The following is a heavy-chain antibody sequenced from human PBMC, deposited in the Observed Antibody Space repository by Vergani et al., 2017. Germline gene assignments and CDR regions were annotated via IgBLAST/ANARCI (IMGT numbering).Heavy chain of an antibody. CDR2: IEHIGRT. D-gene: IGHD4-11*01. J-gene: IGHJ6*02. CDR1: GGSFTSYH. V-gene: IGHV4-34*01. CDR3: ARVNTETNGHLFSYYGMDV. Sequence: QVQLQQWGGGLLKPSETLSLTCVVTGGSFTSYHWTWIRQSPGEGLEWFGDIEHIGRTDYNPSHKSRLTMSVDKSRNQFSLTSNSVTATDTPIYFCARVNTETNGHLFSYYGMDVWGQGTAVTVS.